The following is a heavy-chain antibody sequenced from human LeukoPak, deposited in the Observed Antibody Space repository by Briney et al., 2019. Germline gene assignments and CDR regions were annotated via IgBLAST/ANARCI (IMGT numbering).Heavy chain of an antibody. CDR2: IGTAGDA. D-gene: IGHD6-19*01. J-gene: IGHJ3*02. Sequence: GGSLRLSCAASGFTFSSYDMHWVRQATGKGLEWVSAIGTAGDAYYPGSVKGRFTISRENAKNSLYLQMNSPRAGDTAVYYCARSYSSGAFDIWGQGTMVTVSS. V-gene: IGHV3-13*01. CDR3: ARSYSSGAFDI. CDR1: GFTFSSYD.